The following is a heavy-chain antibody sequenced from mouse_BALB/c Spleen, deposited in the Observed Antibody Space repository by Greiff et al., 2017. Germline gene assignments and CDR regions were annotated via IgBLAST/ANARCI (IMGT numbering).Heavy chain of an antibody. D-gene: IGHD2-2*01. V-gene: IGHV1-4*01. CDR2: INPSCGYT. Sequence: VQVEESGAELARPGASVKMSCKASGYTFTSYTMHWVKQRPGQGLEWIGYINPSCGYTNYNQKFKDKATLTADKSSSTAYMQLSSLTSEDSAVYDCAREMGLRRGSLDYWGQGTTVTVAS. CDR3: AREMGLRRGSLDY. CDR1: GYTFTSYT. J-gene: IGHJ2*01.